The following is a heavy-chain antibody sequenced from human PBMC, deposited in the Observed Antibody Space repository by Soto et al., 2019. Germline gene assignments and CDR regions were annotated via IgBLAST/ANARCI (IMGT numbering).Heavy chain of an antibody. J-gene: IGHJ4*02. CDR2: ISGSGDST. D-gene: IGHD6-25*01. V-gene: IGHV3-23*01. Sequence: GGSLRLSCAASGFTFSTYAMNWVRQAPGKGLEWVSGISGSGDSTYYADSVKGRFTVSRDNSKNTLYLQMNSLRAEDTAVFYCAKERSSGWSFDYWGQGTLVTFSS. CDR1: GFTFSTYA. CDR3: AKERSSGWSFDY.